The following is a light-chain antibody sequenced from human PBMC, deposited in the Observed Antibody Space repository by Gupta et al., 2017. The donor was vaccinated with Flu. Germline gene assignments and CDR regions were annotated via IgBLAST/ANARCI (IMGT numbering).Light chain of an antibody. J-gene: IGKJ1*01. CDR2: DAS. CDR1: QNINSY. V-gene: IGKV3-11*01. CDR3: QQRSNWQT. Sequence: EVVLTQSPATLSLSPGERATLSCRASQNINSYVTWYQQKPGQAPRLLIYDASHRAAGIPGRFSGSWSGTDFTLTISSLEPEDFGVYYCQQRSNWQTFGQGTKVEIK.